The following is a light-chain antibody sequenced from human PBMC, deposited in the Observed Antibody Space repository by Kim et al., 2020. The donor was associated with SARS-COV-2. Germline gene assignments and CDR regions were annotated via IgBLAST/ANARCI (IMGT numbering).Light chain of an antibody. V-gene: IGKV3-20*01. J-gene: IGKJ1*01. CDR1: QCVSSRY. CDR3: QQYGRSHQT. CDR2: GAS. Sequence: SPGERATLSCRASQCVSSRYLAWYQQKPGQAPKLLIYGASSRATGIPDRFSGSGSGTDFTLTISRLEPEDVAVYYCQQYGRSHQTLGQGTKVDI.